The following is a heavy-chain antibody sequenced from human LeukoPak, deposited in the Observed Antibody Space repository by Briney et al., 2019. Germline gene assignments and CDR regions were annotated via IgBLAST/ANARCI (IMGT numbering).Heavy chain of an antibody. CDR3: AKDWFSITMIVVVIGGHFDY. Sequence: GGSLRLSCAASGFTFSSYGMHWVRQAPGKGLEWVAFIRYDGSNKYYADSVKGRFTISRDNSKNTLYLQMNSLRAEDTAVCYCAKDWFSITMIVVVIGGHFDYWGQGTLVTVSS. V-gene: IGHV3-30*02. CDR2: IRYDGSNK. J-gene: IGHJ4*02. CDR1: GFTFSSYG. D-gene: IGHD3-22*01.